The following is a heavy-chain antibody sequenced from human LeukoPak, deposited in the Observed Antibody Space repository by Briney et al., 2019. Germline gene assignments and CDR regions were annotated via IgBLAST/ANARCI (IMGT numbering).Heavy chain of an antibody. CDR1: RFTFSSSA. Sequence: PGRSLRLSCAASRFTFSSSAMSWVRQAPGKGLEWVSTISGSGGSTYSTDSVKGRFTISRDNSKSTLYLQMNSLRVEGTAIYYCAKGGPQFFDYWGQGTLVTVSS. J-gene: IGHJ4*02. CDR2: ISGSGGST. V-gene: IGHV3-23*01. CDR3: AKGGPQFFDY. D-gene: IGHD5-24*01.